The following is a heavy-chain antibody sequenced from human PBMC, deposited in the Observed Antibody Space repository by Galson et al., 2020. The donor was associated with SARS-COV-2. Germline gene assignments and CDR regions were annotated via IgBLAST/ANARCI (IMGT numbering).Heavy chain of an antibody. CDR3: AARETSGYNWFDP. CDR1: GGSISDYY. D-gene: IGHD3-10*01. Sequence: SETLSLTCTVSGGSISDYYWSWIRQPPGKGLEWIGYIYPRGGPTYHPSLMGRVAISADTSRNQFSLRLSSVTATDTAVYYCAARETSGYNWFDPWGRGTLVTVSS. J-gene: IGHJ5*02. CDR2: IYPRGGP. V-gene: IGHV4-4*08.